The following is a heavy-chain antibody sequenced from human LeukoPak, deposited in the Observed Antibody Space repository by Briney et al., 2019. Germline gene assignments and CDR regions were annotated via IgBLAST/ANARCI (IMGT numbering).Heavy chain of an antibody. CDR2: IYSGGST. V-gene: IGHV3-53*01. Sequence: GGSLRLSCIASGFTVSSKFMSWVRQAPGKGLEWVSVIYSGGSTFYADSVRGRFTISRDKSKNTLYLQMNSLRAEDTAVYYCARGDSSGYSKVFDYWGQGTLVTVSS. CDR3: ARGDSSGYSKVFDY. D-gene: IGHD3-22*01. J-gene: IGHJ4*02. CDR1: GFTVSSKF.